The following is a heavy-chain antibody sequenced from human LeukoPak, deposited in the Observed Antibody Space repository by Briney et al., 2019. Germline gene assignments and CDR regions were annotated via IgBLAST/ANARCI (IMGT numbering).Heavy chain of an antibody. CDR3: ASDRLTSGSRAFDV. CDR1: GFPFTGFY. D-gene: IGHD1-26*01. J-gene: IGHJ3*01. CDR2: INPNSGDT. Sequence: GASVKVSCKASGFPFTGFYFHWARQAPGQGLEWMGRINPNSGDTNYAQKFQGRVAMTRDTSISTAYMELSRLTSDDTAVYYCASDRLTSGSRAFDVWGQGTMVTVSS. V-gene: IGHV1-2*06.